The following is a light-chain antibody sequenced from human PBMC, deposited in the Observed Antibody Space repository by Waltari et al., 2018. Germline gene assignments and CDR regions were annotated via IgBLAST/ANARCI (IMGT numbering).Light chain of an antibody. V-gene: IGKV3-20*01. CDR2: HVS. CDR3: QHYVRLPVT. Sequence: EIMLTQSPGTLSLSPGERATLSCRASQIISRALAWYQHKPGQAPRLLIYHVSTRASGIPDRFSGSGSGTDFSLTISRLEPEDFAVYYCQHYVRLPVTFGQGTKLEFK. CDR1: QIISRA. J-gene: IGKJ1*01.